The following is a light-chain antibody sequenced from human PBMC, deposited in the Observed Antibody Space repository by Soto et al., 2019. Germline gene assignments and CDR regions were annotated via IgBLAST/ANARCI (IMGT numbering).Light chain of an antibody. Sequence: DIQITQSPFSLSASVGDRVTITWRASQSISSYLNWYQQKPGKAPKLLIYAASSLQSGVPSRFSGSGSGTDFTLTISSLQPEDFATYYCQQSYSTLTWKFGQGTKVDIK. V-gene: IGKV1-39*01. CDR2: AAS. CDR3: QQSYSTLTWK. CDR1: QSISSY. J-gene: IGKJ1*01.